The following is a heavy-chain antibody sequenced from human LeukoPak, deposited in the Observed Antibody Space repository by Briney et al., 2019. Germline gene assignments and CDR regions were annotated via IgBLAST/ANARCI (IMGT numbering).Heavy chain of an antibody. Sequence: GASVKVSCKASGYTFTGYYMHWVRQAPGQGLEWMGWINPNSGATNYAQKFQGRVTMTRDTSISTASMELSSLKPDDTAVYYCARDSCSGAGCHYWYFDLWGRGTLVTVSS. D-gene: IGHD2-15*01. J-gene: IGHJ2*01. V-gene: IGHV1-2*02. CDR2: INPNSGAT. CDR3: ARDSCSGAGCHYWYFDL. CDR1: GYTFTGYY.